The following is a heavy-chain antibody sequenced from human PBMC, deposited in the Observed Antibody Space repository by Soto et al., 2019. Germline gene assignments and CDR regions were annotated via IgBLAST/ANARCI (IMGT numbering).Heavy chain of an antibody. CDR3: TSCRGYCTGLVAYDI. CDR1: GFTFANAF. CDR2: IRTKTYGEAV. J-gene: IGHJ3*02. V-gene: IGHV3-15*07. Sequence: DVQFVESGGGLVKPGGSLRLSCTTSGFTFANAFMNWVRQAPGKGLEWIGRIRTKTYGEAVDYAAPVKGRFTISRDDSKDKMYLQMNNLRTEDTAVYYCTSCRGYCTGLVAYDIWGQGTMVTVSS. D-gene: IGHD2-8*02.